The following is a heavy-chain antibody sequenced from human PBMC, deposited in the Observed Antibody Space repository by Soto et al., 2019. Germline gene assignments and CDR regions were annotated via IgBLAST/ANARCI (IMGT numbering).Heavy chain of an antibody. CDR2: LSYDGATE. D-gene: IGHD3-9*01. CDR1: GFAFSNYA. CDR3: ARSRSLFYFYSMDV. J-gene: IGHJ6*02. Sequence: GGSLRLSCTPSGFAFSNYAFHWVRQPPGKGLEWVALLSYDGATEHYADSVKGRFTVSRDNSKNTQYLQLNSLRVDDTAVYYCARSRSLFYFYSMDVWGQGTTVTVSS. V-gene: IGHV3-30-3*01.